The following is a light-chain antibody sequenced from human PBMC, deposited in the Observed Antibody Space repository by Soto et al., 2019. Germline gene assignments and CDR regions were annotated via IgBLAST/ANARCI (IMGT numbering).Light chain of an antibody. CDR3: QSYDSSLSRRWV. V-gene: IGLV1-40*01. Sequence: QSVLTQPPSVSGAPGQRVTISCTGSSSNIGAGYPVHWYQQLPGTAPKLLVAGNRPSGVPDRFSVSKSGASASLAITGLQAEDEADCYCQSYDSSLSRRWVFGGGTKVTVL. CDR2: G. CDR1: SSNIGAGYP. J-gene: IGLJ3*02.